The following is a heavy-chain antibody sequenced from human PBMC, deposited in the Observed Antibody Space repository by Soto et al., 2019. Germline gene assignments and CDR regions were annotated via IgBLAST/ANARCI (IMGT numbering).Heavy chain of an antibody. V-gene: IGHV4-34*01. J-gene: IGHJ3*02. CDR3: ARAWYSSSLDAFDI. D-gene: IGHD6-6*01. CDR2: INHSGST. CDR1: GGSFSGYY. Sequence: SETLSLTCAVYGGSFSGYYWSWIRQPPGKGLEWIGEINHSGSTNYNPSLKSRVTISVDTSKNQFSLKLSSVTAADTAVYYCARAWYSSSLDAFDIWGQGTMVTVSS.